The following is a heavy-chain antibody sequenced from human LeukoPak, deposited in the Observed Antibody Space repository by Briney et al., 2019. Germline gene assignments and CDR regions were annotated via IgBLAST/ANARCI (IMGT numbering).Heavy chain of an antibody. CDR2: INHSGST. D-gene: IGHD4-17*01. Sequence: SETLSLTCAVCGGSFSGYYWSWIRQPPAKGLEWIGEINHSGSTNYNPSLKIQVTISVDTSKNQSSLKLSSVTAADTAVYYCARALTRDYGDFLRFDPWGQGTLVTVSS. CDR3: ARALTRDYGDFLRFDP. J-gene: IGHJ5*02. V-gene: IGHV4-34*01. CDR1: GGSFSGYY.